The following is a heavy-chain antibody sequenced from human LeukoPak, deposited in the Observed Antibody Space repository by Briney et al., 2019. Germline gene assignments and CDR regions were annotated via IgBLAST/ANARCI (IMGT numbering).Heavy chain of an antibody. CDR2: INPNSGGT. D-gene: IGHD4-17*01. V-gene: IGHV1-2*02. Sequence: ASVKVSCKASGYTFTGYYMHWVRQAPGQELEWMGWINPNSGGTNYAQKFQARVTMTRDTSISTAYMELSRLRSDDTAVYYCARDDYGDSKLDYWGQGTLVTVSS. J-gene: IGHJ4*02. CDR3: ARDDYGDSKLDY. CDR1: GYTFTGYY.